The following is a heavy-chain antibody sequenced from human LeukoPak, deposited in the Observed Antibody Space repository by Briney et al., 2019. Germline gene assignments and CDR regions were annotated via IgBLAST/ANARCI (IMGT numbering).Heavy chain of an antibody. CDR1: GFTFSSYA. CDR2: ISKSGVTI. V-gene: IGHV3-48*03. CDR3: ASATAALGY. D-gene: IGHD6-13*01. Sequence: GGSLRLSXAASGFTFSSYAMNWVRQAPGKGLEWVAYISKSGVTIYHADSVKGRFTISRDNAKNSLYLQMDSLRAEDTAVYYCASATAALGYWGQGTLVTVSS. J-gene: IGHJ4*02.